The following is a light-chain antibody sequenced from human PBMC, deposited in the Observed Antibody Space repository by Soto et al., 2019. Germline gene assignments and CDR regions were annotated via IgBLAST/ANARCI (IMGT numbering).Light chain of an antibody. CDR2: EVS. J-gene: IGLJ1*01. Sequence: QSALTQPPSVSGSPGQSVTISCTGTSSDVGSYNRVSWYQQPPGTAPKLMIYEVSNRPSGVPDRFSGSKSGNTASLTISGLQAEDEADYYCSLYTSSSTSYVFGTGTKVTVL. V-gene: IGLV2-18*01. CDR1: SSDVGSYNR. CDR3: SLYTSSSTSYV.